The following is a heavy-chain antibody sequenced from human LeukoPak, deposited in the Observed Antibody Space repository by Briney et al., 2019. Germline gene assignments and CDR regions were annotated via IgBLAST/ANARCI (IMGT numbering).Heavy chain of an antibody. V-gene: IGHV3-30*02. D-gene: IGHD1-26*01. CDR3: AKGPDPTYSGSYFRLLRPDDAFDI. CDR2: IRYDGSNK. CDR1: GFTFSSYG. J-gene: IGHJ3*02. Sequence: GGSLRLSCAASGFTFSSYGMGWVRQAPGKGLEWVAFIRYDGSNKYYADSVKGRFTISRDNSKNTLYLQMNSLRAEDTAVYYCAKGPDPTYSGSYFRLLRPDDAFDIWGQGTMVTVSS.